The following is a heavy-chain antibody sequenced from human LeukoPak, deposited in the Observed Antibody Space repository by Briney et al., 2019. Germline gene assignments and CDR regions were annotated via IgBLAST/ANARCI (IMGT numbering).Heavy chain of an antibody. CDR1: GFTVSNNY. V-gene: IGHV3-66*01. CDR2: IYSGGST. Sequence: GGSLRLSCAASGFTVSNNYMSWVRQAPGKGLEWVALIYSGGSTYYADFVKGRFTISRDNSKNTLYLQMNSLRAEDTAVYYCARDVSGSYPGYWGQGTLVTVSS. CDR3: ARDVSGSYPGY. D-gene: IGHD1-26*01. J-gene: IGHJ4*02.